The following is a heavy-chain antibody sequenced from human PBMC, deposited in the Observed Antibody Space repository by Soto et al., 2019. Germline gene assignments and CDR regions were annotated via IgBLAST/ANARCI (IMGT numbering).Heavy chain of an antibody. Sequence: QVQLQQWGAGLLKPSETLSLTCAVYGGSFSGYYWSWIRQPPGKGLEWIGEINHSGSTNYNPSLKSRVTISVDTSKNQFSLKLSSVTAADTAVYYCARGTTVTTGYYYYSMDVWGKGTTVTVSS. CDR2: INHSGST. J-gene: IGHJ6*03. CDR3: ARGTTVTTGYYYYSMDV. CDR1: GGSFSGYY. V-gene: IGHV4-34*01. D-gene: IGHD4-17*01.